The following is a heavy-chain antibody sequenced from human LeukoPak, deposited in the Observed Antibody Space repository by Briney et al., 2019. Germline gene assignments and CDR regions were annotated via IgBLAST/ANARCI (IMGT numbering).Heavy chain of an antibody. CDR2: ISGRGGRT. CDR3: ARVFPYTVTTLGY. D-gene: IGHD4-17*01. V-gene: IGHV3-23*01. CDR1: GFTFSSYA. J-gene: IGHJ4*02. Sequence: GGSLRLSCAASGFTFSSYAMNWVRQAPGKGLEWVSAISGRGGRTYYADSVKGRFTISRDNSKNTLYLQMNSLRAEDTAVYYCARVFPYTVTTLGYWGQGTLVTVSS.